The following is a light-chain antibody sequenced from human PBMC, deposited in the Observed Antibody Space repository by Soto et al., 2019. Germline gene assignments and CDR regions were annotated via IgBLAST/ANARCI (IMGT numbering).Light chain of an antibody. J-gene: IGLJ2*01. CDR3: ATWDDDVSGVV. V-gene: IGLV1-47*02. CDR1: SSNIGSNS. Sequence: QSVLTQPHSASGTPGQRVTISCSGSSSNIGSNSVNWYHQVAGTAPKLLIHSDNQRPSGVPDRFSGSKSGTSASLAISGLRSEDEADYHCATWDDDVSGVVFGGGTQLTVL. CDR2: SDN.